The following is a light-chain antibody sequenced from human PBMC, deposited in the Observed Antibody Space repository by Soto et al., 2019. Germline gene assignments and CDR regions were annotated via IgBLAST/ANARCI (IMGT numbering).Light chain of an antibody. J-gene: IGLJ1*01. CDR2: GNS. Sequence: QAVGTQPPSVSGAPGQRVTISCTGSSSNIGAGYDVHWYQQLPGTAPKLLIYGNSNRPSGVPDRFSGSKSGTSASLAITGLQAEDEADYYCQSYDSSLSALYVFGTGTKVTVL. V-gene: IGLV1-40*01. CDR3: QSYDSSLSALYV. CDR1: SSNIGAGYD.